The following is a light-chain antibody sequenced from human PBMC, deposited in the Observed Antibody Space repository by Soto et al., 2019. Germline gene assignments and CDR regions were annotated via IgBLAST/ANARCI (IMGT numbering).Light chain of an antibody. CDR3: QQYGRLPLS. Sequence: EIVLTQSPGTLSLSPGERATLSCRASQSLTNSYLAWYQQKPGQTPRLLISGASIRATDIPDRFSGSGSGTDFTLTISRLEPEDFAVYFCQQYGRLPLSFGGGTKVDIK. CDR2: GAS. V-gene: IGKV3-20*01. J-gene: IGKJ4*01. CDR1: QSLTNSY.